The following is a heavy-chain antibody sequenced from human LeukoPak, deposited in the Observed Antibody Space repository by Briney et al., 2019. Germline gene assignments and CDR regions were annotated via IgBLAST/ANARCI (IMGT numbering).Heavy chain of an antibody. J-gene: IGHJ4*02. Sequence: GGSLRLSCAASGFTFSTYVMSWVRQAPGKGLEWVSGISGSGGSTYYADSVKGRFTISRDNAKNSLYLQMNSLRAEDTAVYYCAGDILVGATIPVDYWGQGTLVTVSS. D-gene: IGHD1-26*01. V-gene: IGHV3-23*01. CDR1: GFTFSTYV. CDR2: ISGSGGST. CDR3: AGDILVGATIPVDY.